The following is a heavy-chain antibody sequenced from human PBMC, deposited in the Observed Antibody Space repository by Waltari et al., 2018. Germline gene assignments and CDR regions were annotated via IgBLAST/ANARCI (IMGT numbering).Heavy chain of an antibody. D-gene: IGHD3-10*01. CDR2: FEPEDGET. J-gene: IGHJ3*02. V-gene: IGHV1-24*01. CDR3: ATPNPHYYPLLSFDI. Sequence: QVQLLQSGAEVKKPGASVKVSCKVSGYTLTDLSMHGVRPAPGKGREWMGGFEPEDGETIYAQKFQGRVTMTEDTSTDTAYMELSSLRSEDTAVYYCATPNPHYYPLLSFDIWGQGTMVTVSS. CDR1: GYTLTDLS.